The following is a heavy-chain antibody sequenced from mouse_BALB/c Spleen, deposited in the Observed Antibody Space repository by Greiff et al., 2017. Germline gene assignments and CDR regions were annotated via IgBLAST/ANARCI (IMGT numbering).Heavy chain of an antibody. J-gene: IGHJ4*01. V-gene: IGHV5-17*02. CDR1: GFTFSSFG. CDR3: ARRGTGHYYAMDY. CDR2: ISSGSSTI. D-gene: IGHD3-3*01. Sequence: EVKLVESGGGLVQPGGSRKLSCAASGFTFSSFGMHWVRQAPEKGLEWVAYISSGSSTIYYADTVKGRFTIARDNPKNTLFLQMTSLRSEDTAMYYCARRGTGHYYAMDYWGQGTSVTVSS.